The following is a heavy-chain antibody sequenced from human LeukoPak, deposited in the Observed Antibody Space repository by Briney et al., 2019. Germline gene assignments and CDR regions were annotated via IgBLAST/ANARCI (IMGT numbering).Heavy chain of an antibody. CDR1: GGSISSYY. Sequence: SETLSLTCTVSGGSISSYYWSWIRQPPGKGLEWIGYIYYSGSTYYNPSLKSRVTISVDTSKNQFSLKLSSVTAADTAVYYCARSPYGSGSRTSYYFDYWGQGTLVTVSS. CDR2: IYYSGST. CDR3: ARSPYGSGSRTSYYFDY. V-gene: IGHV4-59*06. D-gene: IGHD3-10*01. J-gene: IGHJ4*02.